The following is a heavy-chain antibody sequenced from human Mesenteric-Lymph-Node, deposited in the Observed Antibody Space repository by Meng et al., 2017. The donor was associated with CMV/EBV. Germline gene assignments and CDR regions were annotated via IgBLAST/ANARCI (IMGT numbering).Heavy chain of an antibody. CDR3: VRGWTPDYHDDIGYRMGAPGY. Sequence: GESLKISCEVSGVTFSRYGMHWVRQAPDKGPEWGAFIRYDGSQIYYGDSVKGRFTISRDNSKNTVYLQMSSLRPEDTAVYYCVRGWTPDYHDDIGYRMGAPGYWGQGTLVTVSS. J-gene: IGHJ4*02. CDR1: GVTFSRYG. D-gene: IGHD3-16*02. CDR2: IRYDGSQI. V-gene: IGHV3-30*02.